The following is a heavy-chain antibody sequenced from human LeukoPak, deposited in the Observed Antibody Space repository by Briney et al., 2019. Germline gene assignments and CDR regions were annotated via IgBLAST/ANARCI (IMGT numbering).Heavy chain of an antibody. J-gene: IGHJ6*04. V-gene: IGHV3-21*01. Sequence: GSPRLSCAASGFTFSSYSMNWVRQAPGKGLEWVSSISSSSSYIYYADSVKGRFTISRDNAKNSLYLQMNSLRAEDTAEYYCARALYGSSGPDVWGKGTTVTVSS. D-gene: IGHD6-6*01. CDR1: GFTFSSYS. CDR2: ISSSSSYI. CDR3: ARALYGSSGPDV.